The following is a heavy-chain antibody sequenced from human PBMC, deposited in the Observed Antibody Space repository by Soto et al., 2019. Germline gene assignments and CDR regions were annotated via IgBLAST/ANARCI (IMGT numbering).Heavy chain of an antibody. CDR3: ASPELGSYWVGVFDY. Sequence: QLQLQESGPGLVKPSETLSLTCTVSGGSISSSSYYWGWIRQPPGKGLEWIGSIYYSGSTYYNPSLKSRVTISVDTSKNQFSLKLSSVTAADTAVYYCASPELGSYWVGVFDYWGQGTLVTVSS. D-gene: IGHD1-26*01. V-gene: IGHV4-39*01. CDR2: IYYSGST. CDR1: GGSISSSSYY. J-gene: IGHJ4*02.